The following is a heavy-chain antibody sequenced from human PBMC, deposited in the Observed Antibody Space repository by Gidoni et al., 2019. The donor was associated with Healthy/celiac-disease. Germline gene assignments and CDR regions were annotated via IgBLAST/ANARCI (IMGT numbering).Heavy chain of an antibody. J-gene: IGHJ6*03. V-gene: IGHV4-61*01. D-gene: IGHD2-2*01. CDR2: IYYSGST. CDR1: GGSVSSGSYY. Sequence: QVQLQESGPGLVKPSETLSLTCTVSGGSVSSGSYYWSWIRQPPGKGLEWIGYIYYSGSTNYNPSLKSRVTISVDTSKNQFSLKLSSVTAADTAVYYCARGLRVPATAGYYYYMDVWGKGTTVTVSS. CDR3: ARGLRVPATAGYYYYMDV.